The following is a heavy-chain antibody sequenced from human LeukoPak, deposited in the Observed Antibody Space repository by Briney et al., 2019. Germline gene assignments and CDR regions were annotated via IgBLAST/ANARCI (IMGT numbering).Heavy chain of an antibody. CDR3: ARSHIVVVIAITHNWFDP. J-gene: IGHJ5*02. CDR1: GYTFTSYD. Sequence: ASVKVSCKASGYTFTSYDINWVRQATGQGPEWMGWMNPNSGNTGYAQKFQGRVTITTDESTSTAYMELSSLRSEDTAVYYCARSHIVVVIAITHNWFDPWGQGTLVTVSS. D-gene: IGHD2-21*01. CDR2: MNPNSGNT. V-gene: IGHV1-8*03.